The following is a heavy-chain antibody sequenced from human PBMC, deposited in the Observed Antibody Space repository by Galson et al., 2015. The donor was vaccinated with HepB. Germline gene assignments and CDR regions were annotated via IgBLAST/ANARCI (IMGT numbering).Heavy chain of an antibody. CDR1: GFTFSSYA. D-gene: IGHD3-3*01. CDR3: ARGSTIFGVADYMDV. Sequence: SLRLSCAASGFTFSSYAMHWVRQAPGKGLEWVAVISYDGSNKYYADSVKGRFTSSRDNSKNTVYLQMNSLRAEDTAVYYCARGSTIFGVADYMDVWGKGTTVTVSS. J-gene: IGHJ6*03. V-gene: IGHV3-30*04. CDR2: ISYDGSNK.